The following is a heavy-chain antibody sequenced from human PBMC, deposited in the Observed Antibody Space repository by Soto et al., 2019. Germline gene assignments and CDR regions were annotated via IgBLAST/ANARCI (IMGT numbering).Heavy chain of an antibody. CDR3: AMVDVYVTPSPQDV. Sequence: QVQLVQSGAEVKNPGASVKVSCKASGYTFTRYGIGWARQAPGKGLEWMGWINTYNGNTNYAPNVQGRVTLTTDTSTSTAYMELRSLRSNDTAIYYCAMVDVYVTPSPQDVWGQGTTVIVSS. CDR2: INTYNGNT. V-gene: IGHV1-18*01. CDR1: GYTFTRYG. J-gene: IGHJ6*02. D-gene: IGHD3-16*01.